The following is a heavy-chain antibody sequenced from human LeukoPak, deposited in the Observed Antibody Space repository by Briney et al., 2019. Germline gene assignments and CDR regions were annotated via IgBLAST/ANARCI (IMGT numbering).Heavy chain of an antibody. CDR1: GFTFSSYE. J-gene: IGHJ4*02. V-gene: IGHV3-48*03. Sequence: GGSLRLSCVASGFTFSSYEMNWVRQAPGKGLEWVSYISSSGSTIYYADSVKGRFTISRDNAKNSLYLQMNSLRAEDTAVYYCARRPPLFTFGGVIDPRFDYWGREPWSPSPQ. CDR3: ARRPPLFTFGGVIDPRFDY. D-gene: IGHD3-16*02. CDR2: ISSSGSTI.